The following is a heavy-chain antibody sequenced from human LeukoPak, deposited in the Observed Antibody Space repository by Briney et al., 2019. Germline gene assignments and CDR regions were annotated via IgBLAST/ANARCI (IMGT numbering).Heavy chain of an antibody. Sequence: ASVKVSCKASGYTFTSYGISWVRQAPGQGLEWMGWISGYNGHTNYAQNLQGRVTMTTDTSASTAYVELRSLRSDDTAVYYCARDRGTWNDDGFDYWGQGTLVTVSS. D-gene: IGHD1-1*01. CDR1: GYTFTSYG. J-gene: IGHJ4*02. CDR3: ARDRGTWNDDGFDY. V-gene: IGHV1-18*01. CDR2: ISGYNGHT.